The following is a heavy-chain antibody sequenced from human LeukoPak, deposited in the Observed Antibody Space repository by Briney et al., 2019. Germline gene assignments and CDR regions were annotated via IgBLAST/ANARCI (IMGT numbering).Heavy chain of an antibody. Sequence: NTSETLSLTCAVSGGSISSNRWWSWVRQPPGKGLEWIGEIYHSGSTNYDPSLKSRVTISVDKSNNQLSLRLSSVTAADTAVYYCATYYGNSGHRFDHWGQGTLVTVSS. CDR3: ATYYGNSGHRFDH. J-gene: IGHJ4*02. CDR2: IYHSGST. V-gene: IGHV4-4*02. CDR1: GGSISSNRW. D-gene: IGHD3-22*01.